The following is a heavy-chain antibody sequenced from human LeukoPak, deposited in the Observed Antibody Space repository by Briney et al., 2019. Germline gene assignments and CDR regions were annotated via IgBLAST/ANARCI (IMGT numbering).Heavy chain of an antibody. J-gene: IGHJ6*03. CDR3: AKTVTTFGYYYYYMDV. D-gene: IGHD4-17*01. CDR2: IKQDGSEK. CDR1: GFTFSSYW. V-gene: IGHV3-7*01. Sequence: GGSLRLSCAASGFTFSSYWMSWVRQAPGKGLEWVANIKQDGSEKYYVDSVKGRFTISRDNAKNSLYLQMNSLRAEDTAVYYCAKTVTTFGYYYYYMDVWGKGTTVTIS.